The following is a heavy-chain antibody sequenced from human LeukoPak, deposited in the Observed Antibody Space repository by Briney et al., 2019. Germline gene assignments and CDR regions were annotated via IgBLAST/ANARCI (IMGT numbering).Heavy chain of an antibody. CDR3: ARAGGSTVSHSDY. V-gene: IGHV3-9*01. J-gene: IGHJ4*02. D-gene: IGHD4-17*01. CDR1: GFTFDDYA. CDR2: ISWNSGSI. Sequence: HAGGSLRLSCAASGFTFDDYAMHWVRQAPGKGLEWVSGISWNSGSIGYADSVKGRFTISKDNAKNSLYLQMNSLRAEDTAVYYCARAGGSTVSHSDYWGQGTLVTVSS.